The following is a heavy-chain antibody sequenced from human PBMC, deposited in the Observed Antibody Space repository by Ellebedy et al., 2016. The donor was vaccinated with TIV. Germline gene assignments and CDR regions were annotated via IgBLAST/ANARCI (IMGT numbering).Heavy chain of an antibody. D-gene: IGHD2-21*02. J-gene: IGHJ4*02. V-gene: IGHV3-23*01. CDR3: ARATQVTGSPNSLIDY. CDR1: GFTFSNHA. Sequence: PGGSLRLSCAASGFTFSNHAMSWVRQAPGKGLEWVSVISWNADATYYADPVKGRFTISRDNSKTTVYLQMNSLRAEDTALYYCARATQVTGSPNSLIDYWGQGILVTVSS. CDR2: ISWNADAT.